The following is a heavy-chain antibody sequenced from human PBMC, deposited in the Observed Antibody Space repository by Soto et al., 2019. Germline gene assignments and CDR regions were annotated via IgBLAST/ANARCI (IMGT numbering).Heavy chain of an antibody. CDR3: ARDDCSSTSCYGTDAFDI. V-gene: IGHV3-7*01. D-gene: IGHD2-2*01. CDR2: IKQDGSEK. CDR1: GFTFSSYW. Sequence: GGSLRLSCVASGFTFSSYWMSWVRQAPGKGLEWVANIKQDGSEKYYVDSVKGRFTISRDNAKNSLYLQMNSLRAEDTAVYYCARDDCSSTSCYGTDAFDIWGQGTMVTVSS. J-gene: IGHJ3*02.